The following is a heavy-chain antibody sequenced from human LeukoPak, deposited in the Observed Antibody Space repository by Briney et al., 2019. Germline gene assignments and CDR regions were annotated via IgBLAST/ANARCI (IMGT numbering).Heavy chain of an antibody. J-gene: IGHJ4*02. CDR2: IYYSGST. V-gene: IGHV4-39*07. D-gene: IGHD1-7*01. Sequence: PSETLSLTCTVSGGSISSSNHYWGWIRQPPGKGLEWIGTIYYSGSTYYNPSLKSRVTISVDTSKNQFSLKLSSVTAADTAVYYCATTDRYNWNYGIPDYWGQGTLVTVSS. CDR3: ATTDRYNWNYGIPDY. CDR1: GGSISSSNHY.